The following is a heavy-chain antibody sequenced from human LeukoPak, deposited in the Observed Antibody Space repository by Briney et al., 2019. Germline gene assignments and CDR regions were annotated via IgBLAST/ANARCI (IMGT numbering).Heavy chain of an antibody. CDR3: ARDRWGGSSWYVPPDY. J-gene: IGHJ4*02. D-gene: IGHD6-13*01. Sequence: ASVKLSCKASGGTFSSYAISWVRQAPGQGLEWMGGIIPIFGTANDAQKFQGRVTITADESTSTAYMELSSLRSEDTAVYYCARDRWGGSSWYVPPDYWGQGTLVTVSS. CDR2: IIPIFGTA. V-gene: IGHV1-69*01. CDR1: GGTFSSYA.